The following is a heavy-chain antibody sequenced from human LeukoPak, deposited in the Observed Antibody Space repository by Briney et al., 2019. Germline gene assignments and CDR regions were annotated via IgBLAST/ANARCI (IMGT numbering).Heavy chain of an antibody. D-gene: IGHD3-22*01. CDR1: GFTFSSYS. J-gene: IGHJ4*02. CDR3: ARDIGYSTFDY. V-gene: IGHV3-48*04. CDR2: ISSSSSTI. Sequence: PGGSLRLSCAASGFTFSSYSMNWVRQAPGKGLEWVSYISSSSSTIYYADSVKGRFTISRDNAKNSLFLQMNSLRVEDTAVYSCARDIGYSTFDYWGQGTRVTVSS.